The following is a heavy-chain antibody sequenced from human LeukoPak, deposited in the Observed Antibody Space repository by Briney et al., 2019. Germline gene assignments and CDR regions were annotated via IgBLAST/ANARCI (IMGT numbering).Heavy chain of an antibody. CDR3: VTYYYGSSAPKRNY. CDR2: ISHSGST. V-gene: IGHV4-34*01. Sequence: SETLSLTCAVYGGSFSDHFWSWIRQPPGKGLERIGEISHSGSTTYNPSLRSRVTISGDTSKKQFSLKLSSVTAADTAVYYCVTYYYGSSAPKRNYWGQGILVTVSS. CDR1: GGSFSDHF. D-gene: IGHD3-22*01. J-gene: IGHJ4*02.